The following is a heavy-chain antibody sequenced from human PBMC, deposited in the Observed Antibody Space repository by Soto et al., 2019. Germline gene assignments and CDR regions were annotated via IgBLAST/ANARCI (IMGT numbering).Heavy chain of an antibody. J-gene: IGHJ4*02. CDR3: VRGTNKQWLVGY. Sequence: QVQLVESGGGVVQPGRSLRLSCAASGFTFSSYGMHWVRQAPGKGLEWVAVISYDGSNKYYADFVKGRFTISRDNSKHTLYQQMNRRSAENTAVYYGVRGTNKQWLVGYWGQGTLVTVSS. CDR1: GFTFSSYG. CDR2: ISYDGSNK. D-gene: IGHD6-19*01. V-gene: IGHV3-30*03.